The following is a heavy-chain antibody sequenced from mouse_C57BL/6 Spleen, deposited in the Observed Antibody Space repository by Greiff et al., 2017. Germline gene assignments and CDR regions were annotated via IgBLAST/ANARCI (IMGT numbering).Heavy chain of an antibody. D-gene: IGHD1-1*01. CDR2: IYPGSGGT. Sequence: QVQLQQSGAELVRPGTSVKVSCKASGYAFTNYLIEWVKQRPGQGLEWIGVIYPGSGGTNYNEKFKGKATLTAYKSSSTAYMQLSSLTSEDSAVYFVASCTTVSYAMDYWGQGTSVTVSS. CDR1: GYAFTNYL. CDR3: ASCTTVSYAMDY. J-gene: IGHJ4*01. V-gene: IGHV1-54*01.